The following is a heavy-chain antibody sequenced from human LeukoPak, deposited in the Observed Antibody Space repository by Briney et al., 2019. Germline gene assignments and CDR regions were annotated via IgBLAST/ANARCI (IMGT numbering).Heavy chain of an antibody. V-gene: IGHV1-69*01. CDR1: GCTFSSYA. Sequence: GASFKFSCKASGCTFSSYAITWVRQDPGQGLEWMGGIIPIFGTANYAQKFQGRVTITADESTSTAYMELSSLRSEDTAVYYCARVFTYDDYWGQGTLVTVSS. J-gene: IGHJ4*02. CDR3: ARVFTYDDY. CDR2: IIPIFGTA. D-gene: IGHD3-3*01.